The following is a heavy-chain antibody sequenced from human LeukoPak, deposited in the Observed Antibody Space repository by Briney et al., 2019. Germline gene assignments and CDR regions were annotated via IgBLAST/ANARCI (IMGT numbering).Heavy chain of an antibody. CDR2: IIPIFGTA. Sequence: SVKVSCKASGGTFSSYAISWVRQAPGQGLEWMGGIIPIFGTANYAQKFQGRGTITTDESTSTASMELSSLRSEDTAVYYCARGTSDRGGELIEYYYYYMDVWGKGTTVTVSS. V-gene: IGHV1-69*05. CDR3: ARGTSDRGGELIEYYYYYMDV. D-gene: IGHD3-10*01. J-gene: IGHJ6*03. CDR1: GGTFSSYA.